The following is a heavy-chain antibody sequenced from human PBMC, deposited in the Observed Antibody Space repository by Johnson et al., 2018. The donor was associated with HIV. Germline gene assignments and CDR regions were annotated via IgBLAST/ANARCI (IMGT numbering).Heavy chain of an antibody. Sequence: VQLVESGGGLIQPGGSLRLSCAASGFTVSSNYMSWVRQAPGKGLEWVSVIYSGGSTYYADSVQGRFTISRDNSKNTLYLQMNSLRAEDTAVYYCTRDAKLRPLDGPDDAFDIWGQGTMVTVSS. CDR3: TRDAKLRPLDGPDDAFDI. V-gene: IGHV3-53*01. J-gene: IGHJ3*02. CDR1: GFTVSSNY. D-gene: IGHD2-2*03. CDR2: IYSGGST.